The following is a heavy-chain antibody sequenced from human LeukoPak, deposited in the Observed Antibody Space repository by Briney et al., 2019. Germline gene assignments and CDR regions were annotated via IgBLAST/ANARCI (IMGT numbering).Heavy chain of an antibody. Sequence: ASVKVSCKASGYTFTSYYMHWVRQAPGQGVEWMGVINPSGGSTTYAQKFEGRVTMTRDTSTSTVYMELSSLRPEDTAVYYCARDDYGGNWAFDFGYWGQGTLVTVSS. V-gene: IGHV1-46*03. CDR1: GYTFTSYY. J-gene: IGHJ4*02. CDR3: ARDDYGGNWAFDFGY. D-gene: IGHD4-23*01. CDR2: INPSGGST.